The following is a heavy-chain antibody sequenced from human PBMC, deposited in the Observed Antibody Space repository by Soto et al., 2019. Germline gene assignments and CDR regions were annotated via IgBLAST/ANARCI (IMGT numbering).Heavy chain of an antibody. D-gene: IGHD5-18*01. CDR3: ARQWIQPHFDY. J-gene: IGHJ4*02. Sequence: QVQLVESGGGVVQPGRSLRLSCAASGFTFSSYGMHWVRQAPGKGLEWVAVIWYDGSNKYYADSVKGRFTISRDNSKNTLYLQMNSLRAEDTAVYYCARQWIQPHFDYWGQGTLVTVSS. V-gene: IGHV3-33*01. CDR2: IWYDGSNK. CDR1: GFTFSSYG.